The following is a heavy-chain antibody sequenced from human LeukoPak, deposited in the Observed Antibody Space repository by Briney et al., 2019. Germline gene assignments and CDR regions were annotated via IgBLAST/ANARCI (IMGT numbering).Heavy chain of an antibody. CDR3: ARDKEKYTAGAFDI. Sequence: QPGGSLRLYCAASGFTFSSYAMSWVRQAPGKGLEWVANIKQDGSEKYYVDSVKGRFTISRDNAKNSLYLQMNSLRAEDTAVYYCARDKEKYTAGAFDIWGQGTMVTVSS. CDR1: GFTFSSYA. CDR2: IKQDGSEK. J-gene: IGHJ3*02. V-gene: IGHV3-7*01. D-gene: IGHD2-8*02.